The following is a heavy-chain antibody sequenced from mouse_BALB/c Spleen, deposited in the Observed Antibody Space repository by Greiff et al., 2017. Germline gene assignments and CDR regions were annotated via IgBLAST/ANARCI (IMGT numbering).Heavy chain of an antibody. CDR2: IFPGSGNT. V-gene: IGHV1-66*01. Sequence: VQLMESGPELVKPGASVKISCKASGYSFTSYYIHWVKQRPGQGLEWIGWIFPGSGNTKYNEKFKGKATLTADTSSSTAYMQLSSLTSEDSAVYFCARDLFITTAYFPSFAYWGQGTLVTVSA. CDR3: ARDLFITTAYFPSFAY. J-gene: IGHJ3*01. D-gene: IGHD1-2*01. CDR1: GYSFTSYY.